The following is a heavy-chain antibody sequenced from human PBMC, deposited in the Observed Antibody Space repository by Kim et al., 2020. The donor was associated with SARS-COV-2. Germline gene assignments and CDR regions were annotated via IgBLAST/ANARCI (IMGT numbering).Heavy chain of an antibody. V-gene: IGHV4-39*01. J-gene: IGHJ5*02. CDR3: ARRLPRENFDP. Sequence: YSNPSLTSRVTIYVTTSKNQFSLILTSVTAADTAVYYCARRLPRENFDPWGQGTLVTVSS.